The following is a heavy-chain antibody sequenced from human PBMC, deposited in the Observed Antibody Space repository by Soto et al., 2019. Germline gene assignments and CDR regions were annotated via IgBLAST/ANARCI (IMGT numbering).Heavy chain of an antibody. Sequence: PSETLSLTCTVSGRTFNINADFWYLAWIRQPPGKGLEWIGSIDNGGNTHYNAPLKSRVIISADTSKNQVSLSLNSVTAADTAVYYCVKRSLLMAPTWGQGIQVTVSS. CDR3: VKRSLLMAPT. D-gene: IGHD1-26*01. CDR1: GRTFNINADF. J-gene: IGHJ4*02. CDR2: IDNGGNT. V-gene: IGHV4-39*01.